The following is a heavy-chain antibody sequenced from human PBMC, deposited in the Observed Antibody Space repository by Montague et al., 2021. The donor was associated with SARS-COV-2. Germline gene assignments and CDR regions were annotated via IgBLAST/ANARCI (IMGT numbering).Heavy chain of an antibody. Sequence: SLRLSCAASGFTFSSYEMNWVRQAPGKGLEWVSYISSSGSTIYYADSVKGRFTIPRDNAKNSLYLQMNSLRAEDTAVYYCARGGGTEFGAVIVVVPAAIDDAFDIWGQGTMVTVSS. CDR1: GFTFSSYE. CDR2: ISSSGSTI. D-gene: IGHD2-2*01. J-gene: IGHJ3*02. V-gene: IGHV3-48*03. CDR3: ARGGGTEFGAVIVVVPAAIDDAFDI.